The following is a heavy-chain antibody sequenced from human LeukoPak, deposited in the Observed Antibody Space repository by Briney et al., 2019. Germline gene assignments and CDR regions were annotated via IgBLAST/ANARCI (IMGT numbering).Heavy chain of an antibody. J-gene: IGHJ4*02. CDR1: GYTFTNYY. V-gene: IGHV1-2*02. CDR3: VPCANYYYFDY. D-gene: IGHD1-7*01. CDR2: INPKSGGT. Sequence: VASVKVSCKASGYTFTNYYMHWVRQAPGLGFEWMGWINPKSGGTSYPQKFQGRLTMTRNTSISTAYMELSRLRSDDTAVYYCVPCANYYYFDYWGQGTLVTVSS.